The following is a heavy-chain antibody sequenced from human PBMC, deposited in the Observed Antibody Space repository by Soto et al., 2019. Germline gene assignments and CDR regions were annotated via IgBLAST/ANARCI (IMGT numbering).Heavy chain of an antibody. V-gene: IGHV3-53*01. CDR3: VKEFRGAFDY. J-gene: IGHJ4*02. CDR2: IFIGGNA. D-gene: IGHD3-10*01. Sequence: PGGSLRLSCAASGVTVNSNFMTWVRQAPGKGLEWVSVIFIGGNADYADSVKGRFIMSRDISKNTLYLQMNSLRAEDKAVYFCVKEFRGAFDYWGQGTLVTVSS. CDR1: GVTVNSNF.